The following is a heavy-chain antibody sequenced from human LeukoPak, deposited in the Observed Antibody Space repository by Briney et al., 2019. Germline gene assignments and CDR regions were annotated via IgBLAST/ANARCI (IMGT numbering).Heavy chain of an antibody. J-gene: IGHJ4*02. CDR3: AKDLLPHSSGWYTGVDY. CDR1: GFTFSSYA. D-gene: IGHD6-19*01. CDR2: ISYNGRGT. Sequence: GGSLRLSCAVSGFTFSSYAMHWVRQAPGKGLEYVSAISYNGRGTHYAHSVKGRFTISRDNSKNTLYLQMNSLRAEDTAVYYCAKDLLPHSSGWYTGVDYWGQGTLVTVSS. V-gene: IGHV3-64*01.